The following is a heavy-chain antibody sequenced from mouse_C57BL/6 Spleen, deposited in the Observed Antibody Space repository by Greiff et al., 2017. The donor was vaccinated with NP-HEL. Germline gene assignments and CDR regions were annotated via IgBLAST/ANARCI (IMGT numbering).Heavy chain of an antibody. J-gene: IGHJ4*01. D-gene: IGHD1-1*01. Sequence: EVQLVESGPELVKPGASVKIPCKASGYTFTDYNMDWVKQSHGKSLEWIGDIKPNNGGTIYNQKFKGKATLTVDKSSSTAYMELRSLTSEDTAVYYCARSDYGSSFYAMDYWGQGTSVTVSS. CDR2: IKPNNGGT. CDR3: ARSDYGSSFYAMDY. V-gene: IGHV1-18*01. CDR1: GYTFTDYN.